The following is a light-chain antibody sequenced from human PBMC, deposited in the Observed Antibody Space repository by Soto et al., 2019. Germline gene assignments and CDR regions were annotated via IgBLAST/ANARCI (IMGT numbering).Light chain of an antibody. J-gene: IGKJ1*01. V-gene: IGKV3-20*01. CDR1: QSVGTN. CDR3: QQYGSSPWT. CDR2: GTS. Sequence: DIVITQYRGTLSVSPGERATLSCRASQSVGTNLAWYQQKPGQAPSLLIYGTSTRATGIPDRFSGSGSGTDFTLTISRLEPEDEAVYYCQQYGSSPWTFGQGTKVDIK.